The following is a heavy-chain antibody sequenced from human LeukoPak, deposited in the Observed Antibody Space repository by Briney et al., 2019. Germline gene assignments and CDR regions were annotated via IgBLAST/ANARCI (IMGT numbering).Heavy chain of an antibody. CDR1: GFMFSSYW. CDR3: AKDHESDGYPCLDH. V-gene: IGHV3-7*01. CDR2: IKEDGSEK. J-gene: IGHJ4*02. D-gene: IGHD3-22*01. Sequence: GGSLRLSCVASGFMFSSYWMTWVRQAPGKGLEWVANIKEDGSEKYYVDSVRGRFTVSRDNAKNSLYLQMNSLRVEDTAVYYCAKDHESDGYPCLDHWGLGTLVTVSS.